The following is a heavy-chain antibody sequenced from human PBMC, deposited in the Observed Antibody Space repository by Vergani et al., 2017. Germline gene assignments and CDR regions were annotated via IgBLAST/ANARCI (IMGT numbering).Heavy chain of an antibody. J-gene: IGHJ4*02. Sequence: EVHLLESGGGLIQPGGSLRISCVASGFTFDNYAMTWVRQAPGKGLQWVSGISGSGSSKFYEDFLKDRVTISRGNSKNTLFLEMNSLRTEDTATYVCAKGVSITLTAVWGGLDSWGPGTVVLVSS. D-gene: IGHD3-16*01. CDR3: AKGVSITLTAVWGGLDS. CDR1: GFTFDNYA. CDR2: ISGSGSSK. V-gene: IGHV3-23*01.